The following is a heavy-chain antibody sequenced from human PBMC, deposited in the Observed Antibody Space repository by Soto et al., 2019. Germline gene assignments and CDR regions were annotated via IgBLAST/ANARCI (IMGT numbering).Heavy chain of an antibody. Sequence: PGGSLRLSCAASGFTFNIYAMSWVRQTPGKGLEWVSTIGGGDGTTYYADSVKGRFTISRDNSKNTLYLQMNSLRAEDTAMYYCAKAPTTLSTSAGDLWGRGALVTVS. CDR3: AKAPTTLSTSAGDL. D-gene: IGHD4-4*01. CDR1: GFTFNIYA. V-gene: IGHV3-23*01. J-gene: IGHJ4*02. CDR2: IGGGDGTT.